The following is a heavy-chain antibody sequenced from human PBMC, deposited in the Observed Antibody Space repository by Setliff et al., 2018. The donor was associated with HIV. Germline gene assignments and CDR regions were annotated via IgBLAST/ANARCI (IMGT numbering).Heavy chain of an antibody. CDR2: ISTSGSSR. J-gene: IGHJ4*02. CDR1: GFTFSDYY. Sequence: PGGSLRLSCAASGFTFSDYYMSWIRQAPGKGLEWISYISTSGSSRNFADSVKGRFTISRDSAKNSLYLQMNSLRAEDTAVYYCATGGYYDNYAFYWGQGTLVTVSS. V-gene: IGHV3-11*01. D-gene: IGHD3-22*01. CDR3: ATGGYYDNYAFY.